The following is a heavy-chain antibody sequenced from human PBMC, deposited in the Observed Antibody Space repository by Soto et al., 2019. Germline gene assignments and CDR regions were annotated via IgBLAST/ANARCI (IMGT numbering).Heavy chain of an antibody. V-gene: IGHV3-74*01. CDR2: INGDGSNT. Sequence: EVQLVESGGGLVQPGGSLRLSCAASGFTFNKYWLHWVRQAPGKGLVWVSRINGDGSNTNYAESVTGRFANSRDNAKNTVYRRMNSLRAEDTAVYYCARGARGLYYMDVWGKGTTVTVSS. CDR3: ARGARGLYYMDV. CDR1: GFTFNKYW. J-gene: IGHJ6*03.